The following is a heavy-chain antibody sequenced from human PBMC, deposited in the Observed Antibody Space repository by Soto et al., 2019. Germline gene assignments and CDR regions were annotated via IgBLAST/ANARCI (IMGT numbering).Heavy chain of an antibody. V-gene: IGHV4-31*03. Sequence: QVQLQESGPGLVKPSQTLSLTCTVSGGSISSGGYYCSWIRQHPGKGLEWIGYIYYSGSTYYNPSRKSRVTISVDTSKNQFSLKLSSVTAADTAVYYCAREPRAGYDAFDIWGQGTMVTVSS. CDR2: IYYSGST. CDR1: GGSISSGGYY. CDR3: AREPRAGYDAFDI. J-gene: IGHJ3*02. D-gene: IGHD2-15*01.